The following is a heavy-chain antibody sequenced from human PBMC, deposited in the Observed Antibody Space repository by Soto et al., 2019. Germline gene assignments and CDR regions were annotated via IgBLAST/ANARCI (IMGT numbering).Heavy chain of an antibody. D-gene: IGHD3-10*01. CDR2: IYYSGNT. J-gene: IGHJ4*02. V-gene: IGHV4-30-4*01. Sequence: TLSLTCTVSGGSISSGDYYWSWIRQPPGKGLEWIGYIYYSGNTYYNPSLKSRATTSVDTSKNQFSLKLTSVTAADTAVYYCARADGSGSYPYYFDYWGQGTLVTVSS. CDR3: ARADGSGSYPYYFDY. CDR1: GGSISSGDYY.